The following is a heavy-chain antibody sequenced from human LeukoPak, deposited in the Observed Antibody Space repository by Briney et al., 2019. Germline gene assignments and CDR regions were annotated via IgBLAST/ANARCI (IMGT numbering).Heavy chain of an antibody. D-gene: IGHD3-22*01. V-gene: IGHV4-4*07. CDR1: GGSITTYY. J-gene: IGHJ3*02. Sequence: SETLSLTCTVSGGSITTYYWSWIRQPAGKGLKWIGRIYTSGSTNYNPSLKSRVTMSVDTSKNQFSLKLSSVTAADTAVYYCARSHYYYDSSGYHPDDAFDIWGQGTMVIVSS. CDR3: ARSHYYYDSSGYHPDDAFDI. CDR2: IYTSGST.